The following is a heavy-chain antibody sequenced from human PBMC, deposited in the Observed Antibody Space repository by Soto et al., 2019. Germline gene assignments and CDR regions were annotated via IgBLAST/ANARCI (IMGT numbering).Heavy chain of an antibody. V-gene: IGHV3-23*01. J-gene: IGHJ4*02. D-gene: IGHD6-6*01. CDR2: IDGSGGKT. CDR3: ANDASASAPPDY. CDR1: GFTFSSYE. Sequence: GGSLRLSCAASGFTFSSYEMSWVRQAPGKGLEWVSAIDGSGGKTYYADPVKGRFIISRDNSKNTLFLQMNSLRAEDTAVYYCANDASASAPPDYWGQGTLVTVSS.